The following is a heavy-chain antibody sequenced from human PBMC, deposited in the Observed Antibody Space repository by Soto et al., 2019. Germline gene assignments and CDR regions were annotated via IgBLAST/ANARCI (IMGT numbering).Heavy chain of an antibody. CDR3: VRVVAIPGYPDN. V-gene: IGHV1-69*12. CDR2: IVPIVDTS. Sequence: QGQLVQSGAEVRQPASSVKVSCKTSGGTFSSYAISWVRQAPGQGLEWMGGIVPIVDTSTYAQKFQGRVTITADASTSTVYMGLSSLRSDDTAVYYCVRVVAIPGYPDNWGQGTLVTVSS. D-gene: IGHD5-12*01. CDR1: GGTFSSYA. J-gene: IGHJ4*02.